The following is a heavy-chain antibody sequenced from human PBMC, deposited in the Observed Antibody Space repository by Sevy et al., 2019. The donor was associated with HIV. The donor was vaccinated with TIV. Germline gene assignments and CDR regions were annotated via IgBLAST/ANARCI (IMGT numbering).Heavy chain of an antibody. Sequence: SETLSLTCSVSGDSITRSAYYWAWIRQPPGKGLEWIGSISSSGSTYHNASLKGRLTMAVDTSKSQFSLTLESVTAADTAVYYCARRGAGQWLAVYYFDSWGQGTLVTVSS. CDR1: GDSITRSAYY. CDR3: ARRGAGQWLAVYYFDS. J-gene: IGHJ4*02. V-gene: IGHV4-39*01. D-gene: IGHD6-19*01. CDR2: ISSSGST.